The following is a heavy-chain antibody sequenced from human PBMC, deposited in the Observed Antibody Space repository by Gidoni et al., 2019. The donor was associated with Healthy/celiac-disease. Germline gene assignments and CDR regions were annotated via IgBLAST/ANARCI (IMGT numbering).Heavy chain of an antibody. CDR1: GGTFSRYP. CDR2: IIPSFGTE. V-gene: IGHV1-69*01. Sequence: QVQLVQSGAEVQKPGSSVKVSCKASGGTFSRYPISWVRQAPGQGIEWMGGIIPSFGTENYAQKFQGRVTITADESTSTAYMELSSLRSEDTAVYYCARDPGIAVAGTSPRFDYWGQGTLVTVSS. J-gene: IGHJ4*02. CDR3: ARDPGIAVAGTSPRFDY. D-gene: IGHD6-19*01.